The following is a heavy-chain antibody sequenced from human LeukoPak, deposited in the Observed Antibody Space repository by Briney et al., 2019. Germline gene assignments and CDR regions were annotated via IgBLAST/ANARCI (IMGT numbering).Heavy chain of an antibody. CDR2: ISAYNGNT. D-gene: IGHD3-3*01. CDR1: GYTFTSYG. V-gene: IGHV1-18*01. J-gene: IGHJ4*02. Sequence: ASVKVSCKASGYTFTSYGISWVRQAPGQGLEWMGWISAYNGNTNYAQKLQGRVTMTTDTSPSTAYMELRSLRSDDTAVYYCARGTHDFWSGYSLFDYWGQGTLVTVSS. CDR3: ARGTHDFWSGYSLFDY.